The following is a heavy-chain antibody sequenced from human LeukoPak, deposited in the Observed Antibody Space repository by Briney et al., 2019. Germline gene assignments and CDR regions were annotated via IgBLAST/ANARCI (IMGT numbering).Heavy chain of an antibody. Sequence: GGSLRLSCAAYRLTLSSYGMSWVRPAQGEGLVWVSVTSGSGASTYHADSVRGRLTISRDTSKNTLYRQMNSVRAEDTAVHECAKLLRVTMIVDDAFDLWGQGTMVTVSS. CDR1: RLTLSSYG. D-gene: IGHD3-22*01. V-gene: IGHV3-23*01. CDR2: TSGSGAST. J-gene: IGHJ3*01. CDR3: AKLLRVTMIVDDAFDL.